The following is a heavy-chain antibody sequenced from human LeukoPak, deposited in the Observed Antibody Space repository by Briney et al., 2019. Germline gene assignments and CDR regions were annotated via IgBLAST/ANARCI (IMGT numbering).Heavy chain of an antibody. V-gene: IGHV5-51*01. Sequence: GESLKISCKGSGYNFTIYWIAWVRQMPGKGLEWMGIIYPDDSDARYSPSFQGQVTISADKSISTAYLQWSSLRASDSAMYYCARLAQSSGYYYSALDAFDTWGQGTRVTVSS. CDR1: GYNFTIYW. CDR2: IYPDDSDA. D-gene: IGHD3-22*01. J-gene: IGHJ3*02. CDR3: ARLAQSSGYYYSALDAFDT.